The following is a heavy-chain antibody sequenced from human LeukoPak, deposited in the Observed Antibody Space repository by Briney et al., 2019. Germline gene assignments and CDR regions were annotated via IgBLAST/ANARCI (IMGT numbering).Heavy chain of an antibody. Sequence: PSETLSLTCTISGGSVSDYYWSWIRQSPGKGLEWIGYIYYTGSTTYNPSLKSRVTISADTSKNQFSLKLNSVTAADTAVYYCARAGYGDSDFDYWGQGTLVTVSS. V-gene: IGHV4-59*08. CDR2: IYYTGST. J-gene: IGHJ4*02. CDR3: ARAGYGDSDFDY. D-gene: IGHD4-17*01. CDR1: GGSVSDYY.